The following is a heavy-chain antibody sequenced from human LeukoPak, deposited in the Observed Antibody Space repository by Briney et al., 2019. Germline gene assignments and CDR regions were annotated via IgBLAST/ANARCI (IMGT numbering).Heavy chain of an antibody. D-gene: IGHD7-27*01. CDR2: INHSGST. CDR3: ARRRPLGISGYFDL. J-gene: IGHJ2*01. Sequence: SETLSLTCAVYGGSFSGYYWSWIRQPPGKGLEWIGEINHSGSTNYNPSLKSRVTISVDTSKNQFSLKLSSVTAADTALYYCARRRPLGISGYFDLWGRGTLVTVSS. CDR1: GGSFSGYY. V-gene: IGHV4-34*01.